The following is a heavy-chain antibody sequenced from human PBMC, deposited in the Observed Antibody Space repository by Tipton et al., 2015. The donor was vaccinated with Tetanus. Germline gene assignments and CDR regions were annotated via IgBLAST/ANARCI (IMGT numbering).Heavy chain of an antibody. CDR2: IKQDGNEK. Sequence: SLRLSCAASGFTFSNHWMSWVRQAPGKGLEWVANIKQDGNEKYHVDSVKGRFTISRDNGKNLLYLQMNSLRVEDTAVYYCARDPHTIRTGNHRGFDYWGQGTKVTVSS. D-gene: IGHD3-10*01. CDR1: GFTFSNHW. CDR3: ARDPHTIRTGNHRGFDY. V-gene: IGHV3-7*03. J-gene: IGHJ4*02.